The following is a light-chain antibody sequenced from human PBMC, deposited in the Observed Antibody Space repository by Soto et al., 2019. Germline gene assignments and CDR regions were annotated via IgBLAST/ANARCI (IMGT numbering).Light chain of an antibody. Sequence: EIVMTQSPATLSVSPGERATLSCRASQSVSSNLAWYQQKPGQAPRLLIYGASTRATGIPAGFSGSGSGTEFNLTITSLQSEDFAVYYCQQYNNWPRPFGQGTKLAIK. CDR2: GAS. J-gene: IGKJ2*01. V-gene: IGKV3-15*01. CDR3: QQYNNWPRP. CDR1: QSVSSN.